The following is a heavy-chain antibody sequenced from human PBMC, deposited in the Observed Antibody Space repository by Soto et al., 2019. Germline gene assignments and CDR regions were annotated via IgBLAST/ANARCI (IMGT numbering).Heavy chain of an antibody. CDR3: ARDSDDSTGYYDY. CDR2: TNWNGATT. V-gene: IGHV3-20*01. D-gene: IGHD4-4*01. Sequence: EVQLVVSGGGVVRPGGSMRLSCTASGFTFDDYSMTWVRQIPGKGLEWVSTTNWNGATTAYADSVRGRFTISRDNAKNSLYLQLDTVTAEDTAFYHCARDSDDSTGYYDYWGQGTLVTVSS. J-gene: IGHJ4*02. CDR1: GFTFDDYS.